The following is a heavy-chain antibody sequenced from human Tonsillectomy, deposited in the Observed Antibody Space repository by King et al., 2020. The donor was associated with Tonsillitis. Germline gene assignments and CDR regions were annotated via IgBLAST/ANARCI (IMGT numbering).Heavy chain of an antibody. CDR3: ARPNWGYYFDY. J-gene: IGHJ4*02. Sequence: VQLQQWGAGLLKPSETLSLTCAVYGGSFSGYYWSWIRQPPGKGLEWIGEINHNGSTNYNPSLKSRVTVSVDTSKNQFSLKLSSVTAADTAVYYCARPNWGYYFDYWGQGTLVTVSS. CDR2: INHNGST. D-gene: IGHD7-27*01. V-gene: IGHV4-34*01. CDR1: GGSFSGYY.